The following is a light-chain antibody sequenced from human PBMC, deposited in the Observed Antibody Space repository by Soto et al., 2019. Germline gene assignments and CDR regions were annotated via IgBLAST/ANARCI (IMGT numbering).Light chain of an antibody. Sequence: DIQMTQSPSTLSASVGDRVTITCRASQSISSWLAWYQQKPGKAPKLLIYDASSLESGVPSRFSGSGSGTEFPLTISSLQPDDFATSYCQQYNSYWWTFGQGTKVEIK. CDR3: QQYNSYWWT. J-gene: IGKJ1*01. CDR2: DAS. CDR1: QSISSW. V-gene: IGKV1-5*01.